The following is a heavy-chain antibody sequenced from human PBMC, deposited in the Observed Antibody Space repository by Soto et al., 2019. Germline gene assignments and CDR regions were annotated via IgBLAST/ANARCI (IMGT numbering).Heavy chain of an antibody. CDR3: AKQELFDY. D-gene: IGHD1-7*01. CDR2: ISGSGGST. CDR1: GFTFSSYV. V-gene: IGHV3-23*01. J-gene: IGHJ4*02. Sequence: GGSLRLSCTASGFTFSSYVMSWVRQAPGKGLEWVSVISGSGGSTYYADSVKGRFIISRDNSKNTLYLQMNSLRAEDTAIYYCAKQELFDYWGQGTLVTVSS.